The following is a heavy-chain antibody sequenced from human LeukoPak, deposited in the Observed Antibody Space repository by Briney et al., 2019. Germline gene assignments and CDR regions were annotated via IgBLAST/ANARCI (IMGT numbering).Heavy chain of an antibody. J-gene: IGHJ4*02. CDR3: ARGYGSGSYYVF. Sequence: PSETLSLTCVVYGGSFSGYYWSWIRQPPGKGLEWIGEINHSGSTNYNPSLKSRVTMSVDTSKSQFSLKVRSVTAADTAVYYCARGYGSGSYYVFWGQGTLVTVSS. D-gene: IGHD3-10*01. CDR1: GGSFSGYY. V-gene: IGHV4-34*01. CDR2: INHSGST.